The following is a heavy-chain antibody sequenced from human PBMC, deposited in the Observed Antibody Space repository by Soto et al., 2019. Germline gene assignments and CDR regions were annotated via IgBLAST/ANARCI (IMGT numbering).Heavy chain of an antibody. CDR1: GGSISSYY. D-gene: IGHD4-4*01. V-gene: IGHV4-59*01. CDR2: IYYSGST. J-gene: IGHJ4*02. Sequence: SETLSLTCTVSGGSISSYYWSWIRQPPGKGLEWIGYIYYSGSTNYNPSLKSRVTISVDTSKNQFSLKLSSVTAADTAVYYCARGLQWVDYWGQGTLVTVSS. CDR3: ARGLQWVDY.